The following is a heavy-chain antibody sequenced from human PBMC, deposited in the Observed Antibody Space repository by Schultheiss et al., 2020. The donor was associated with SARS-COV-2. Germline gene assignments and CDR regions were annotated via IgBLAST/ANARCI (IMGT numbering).Heavy chain of an antibody. V-gene: IGHV3-9*01. Sequence: GGSLRLSCVASGFTFDDYAIHWVRQAPGKGLEWVSGISRNSYSIGYADSVKGRFTISRDNAKNSLNLQMNSLRAEDTALYYCAKNPRSGSSSWYTFDFWGQGTLVTVSS. CDR1: GFTFDDYA. D-gene: IGHD6-13*01. CDR2: ISRNSYSI. J-gene: IGHJ4*02. CDR3: AKNPRSGSSSWYTFDF.